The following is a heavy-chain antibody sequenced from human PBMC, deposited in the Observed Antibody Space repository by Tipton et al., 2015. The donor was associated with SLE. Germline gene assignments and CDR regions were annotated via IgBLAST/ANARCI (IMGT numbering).Heavy chain of an antibody. CDR1: GGSISTSSYY. CDR3: ALSLGAAAGWGWFDP. D-gene: IGHD6-13*01. V-gene: IGHV4-39*07. J-gene: IGHJ5*02. CDR2: INYSGTT. Sequence: TLSFTCTVSGGSISTSSYYWAWIRQPPGKGLECIGNINYSGTTSYNPSPKSRVTMSVDTSQNQFSLRLTSLTAADTAVYYCALSLGAAAGWGWFDPWGQGTLVTVSS.